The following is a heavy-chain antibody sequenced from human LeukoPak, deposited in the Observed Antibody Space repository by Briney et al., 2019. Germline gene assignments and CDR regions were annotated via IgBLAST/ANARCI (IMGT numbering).Heavy chain of an antibody. CDR1: GFTFSSYA. D-gene: IGHD3-10*01. CDR3: AKRQDGSGSYHNWFDP. J-gene: IGHJ5*02. V-gene: IGHV3-23*01. CDR2: TSGSGGST. Sequence: PGGSLRLSCAASGFTFSSYAMSWVRQAPGKGLEWVSATSGSGGSTYYADSVKGRFTISRDNSKNTLYLQMNSLRAEDTAVYYCAKRQDGSGSYHNWFDPWGQGTLVTVSS.